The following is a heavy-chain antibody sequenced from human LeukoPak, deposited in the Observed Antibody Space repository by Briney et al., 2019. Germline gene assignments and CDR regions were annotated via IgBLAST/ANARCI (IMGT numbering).Heavy chain of an antibody. CDR2: INPNSGGT. J-gene: IGHJ6*02. CDR3: ARDNVDNYGMDV. Sequence: ASVKVSCKASGYTFTSYDINWVRQAPGQGLEWMGWINPNSGGTNYAQKFQGRVTMTRDTSISTAYMELSRLRSDDTAVYYCARDNVDNYGMDVWGQGTTVTVSS. V-gene: IGHV1-2*02. CDR1: GYTFTSYD. D-gene: IGHD5-12*01.